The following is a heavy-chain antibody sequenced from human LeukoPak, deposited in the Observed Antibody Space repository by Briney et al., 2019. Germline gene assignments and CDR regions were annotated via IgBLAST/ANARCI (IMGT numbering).Heavy chain of an antibody. CDR3: AKDMYYDFWSGYPDY. D-gene: IGHD3-3*01. V-gene: IGHV3-30*02. CDR1: GFTFSSYG. J-gene: IGHJ4*02. CDR2: IRYDGSNK. Sequence: GGSLRLSCAASGFTFSSYGMHWVRQAPGKGLEWVAFIRYDGSNKYYADSVKGLFTISRDNSKNTLYLQMNSLRAEDTAVYYCAKDMYYDFWSGYPDYWGQGTLVTVSS.